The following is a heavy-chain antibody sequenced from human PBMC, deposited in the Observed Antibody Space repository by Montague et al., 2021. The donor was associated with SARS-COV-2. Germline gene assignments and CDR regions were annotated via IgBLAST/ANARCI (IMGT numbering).Heavy chain of an antibody. CDR2: ISSNSDSV. CDR3: AREGGVSIFGVIIRSTNYYYGLDV. Sequence: SLRLSCAAPGFSFSNHNMNWVRQAPGKGLEWVSFISSNSDSVHYADSVKGRFTISRDNAKNTLYLQMNSLSAEDSALYYCAREGGVSIFGVIIRSTNYYYGLDVWGHGTTVTVSS. CDR1: GFSFSNHN. D-gene: IGHD3-3*02. J-gene: IGHJ6*02. V-gene: IGHV3-21*06.